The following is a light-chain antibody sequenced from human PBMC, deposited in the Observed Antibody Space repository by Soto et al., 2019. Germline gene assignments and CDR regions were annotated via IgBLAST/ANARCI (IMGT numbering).Light chain of an antibody. CDR2: NNN. CDR3: EAWDGSLNGWV. J-gene: IGLJ3*02. Sequence: QAVVTQPPSASGTPGQRVTMSCSGSSSNIGSDSVNWYQQLPGTAPKLLIYNNNQRPSGVPDRFSGSKSGTSASLAISGLQSEDEADYYCEAWDGSLNGWVFGGGTKLTVL. CDR1: SSNIGSDS. V-gene: IGLV1-44*01.